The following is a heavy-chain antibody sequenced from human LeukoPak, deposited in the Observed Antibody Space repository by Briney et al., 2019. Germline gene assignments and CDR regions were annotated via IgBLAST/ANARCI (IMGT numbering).Heavy chain of an antibody. J-gene: IGHJ4*02. Sequence: SETLSLTCTVSGYSISSGYYWGWIRQPPGKGLEWIGSIYHSGSTYYNPSLKSRVTISVDTSKNQFSLKLSSVTAADTAVYYCGRDPDIVATGVADYWGQGTLVTVSS. D-gene: IGHD5-12*01. CDR2: IYHSGST. CDR3: GRDPDIVATGVADY. V-gene: IGHV4-38-2*02. CDR1: GYSISSGYY.